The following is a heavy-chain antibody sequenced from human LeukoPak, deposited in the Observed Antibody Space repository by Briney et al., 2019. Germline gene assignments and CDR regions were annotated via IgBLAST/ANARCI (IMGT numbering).Heavy chain of an antibody. CDR1: GGSFSTYY. V-gene: IGHV4-34*01. J-gene: IGHJ3*02. D-gene: IGHD6-19*01. CDR2: INHSGTT. CDR3: ARRGVAVAGIERMDAFDI. Sequence: SETLSLTCAVYGGSFSTYYWNWIRAPPGRGLEWIGEINHSGTTNYSPFLKSRVTISVDTSKNQFSLKLTSVTAADTAVYYCARRGVAVAGIERMDAFDIWGQGTMVTVSS.